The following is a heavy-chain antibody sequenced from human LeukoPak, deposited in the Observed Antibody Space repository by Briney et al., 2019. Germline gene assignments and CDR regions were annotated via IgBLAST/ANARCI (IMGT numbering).Heavy chain of an antibody. CDR3: VRGVGVSRFNYLDP. J-gene: IGHJ5*02. CDR2: IWYDASNK. V-gene: IGHV3-33*01. D-gene: IGHD1-7*01. Sequence: PGGSLRLSCAASGFTLSSFGMHWVRQAPGKGLEWVAVIWYDASNKYYVDSVKGRFTISRDNSKNTLYLQMNSLRDDDTAVYYCVRGVGVSRFNYLDPWGQGTLVIVFS. CDR1: GFTLSSFG.